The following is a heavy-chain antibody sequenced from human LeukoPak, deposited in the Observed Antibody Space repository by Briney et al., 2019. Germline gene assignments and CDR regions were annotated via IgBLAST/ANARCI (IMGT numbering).Heavy chain of an antibody. CDR3: ATSGYDGFYFDY. D-gene: IGHD5-12*01. CDR1: GFTFSSYA. CDR2: ISYDGSNK. Sequence: ESGGSLRLSCAASGFTFSSYAMHWVRQAPGKGLEWVAVISYDGSNKYYADSVKGRLTISRDNSKNTLYLQMNSLRAEDTAVYYCATSGYDGFYFDYWGQGTLVTVSS. V-gene: IGHV3-30-3*01. J-gene: IGHJ4*02.